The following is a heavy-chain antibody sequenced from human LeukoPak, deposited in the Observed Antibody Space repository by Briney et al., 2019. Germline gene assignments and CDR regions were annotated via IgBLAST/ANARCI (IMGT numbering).Heavy chain of an antibody. V-gene: IGHV3-11*01. CDR3: ARGHDYGDYYYYYYMDV. D-gene: IGHD4-17*01. CDR1: GFTFSDYY. Sequence: PGGSLRLSCAASGFTFSDYYISWIRQAPGKGLEWVSYISSSGSTIYYADSVKGRFTISRDNAKNSLYLQMNSLRAEDTAVYYCARGHDYGDYYYYYYMDVWGKGTTVTVSS. CDR2: ISSSGSTI. J-gene: IGHJ6*03.